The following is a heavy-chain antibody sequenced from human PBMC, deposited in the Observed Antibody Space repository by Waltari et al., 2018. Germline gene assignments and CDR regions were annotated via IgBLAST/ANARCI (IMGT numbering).Heavy chain of an antibody. CDR2: INAGNGNT. CDR3: AREIVVVVAAPSDAFDI. J-gene: IGHJ3*02. D-gene: IGHD2-15*01. Sequence: QVQLVQSGAEVKKPGASVKVSCKASGYPFTSYAMHWVRQAPGQRLEWMGWINAGNGNTKYSQKFQGRVTITRDTSASTAYMELSSLRSEDTAVYYCAREIVVVVAAPSDAFDIWGQGTMVTVSS. V-gene: IGHV1-3*01. CDR1: GYPFTSYA.